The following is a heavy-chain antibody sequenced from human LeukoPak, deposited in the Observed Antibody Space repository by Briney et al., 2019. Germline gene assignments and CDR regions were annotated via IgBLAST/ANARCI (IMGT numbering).Heavy chain of an antibody. CDR2: FDPEDGET. J-gene: IGHJ4*02. Sequence: VASVKVSCKVYGYTLTELSMHWVRQAPGKGREWMGGFDPEDGETIYAQKFQGRVTMTEDTSTDTAYMELSSLRSEDTAVYYCVTLQLWLHYWGQGILVTVSS. D-gene: IGHD5-18*01. CDR1: GYTLTELS. V-gene: IGHV1-24*01. CDR3: VTLQLWLHY.